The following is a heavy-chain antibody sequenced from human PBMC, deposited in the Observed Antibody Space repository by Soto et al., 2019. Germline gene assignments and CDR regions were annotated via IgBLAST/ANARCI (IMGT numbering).Heavy chain of an antibody. Sequence: GASVKISCKASGGTFSSYAISWVRQAPGQGLEWMGGIIPIFGTANYAQKFQGRVTITADESTSTAYMELSSLRSEDAAVYYCAREVGGSSHFLGMEVWGKGTKVTVSS. D-gene: IGHD2-15*01. CDR1: GGTFSSYA. CDR2: IIPIFGTA. CDR3: AREVGGSSHFLGMEV. J-gene: IGHJ6*04. V-gene: IGHV1-69*13.